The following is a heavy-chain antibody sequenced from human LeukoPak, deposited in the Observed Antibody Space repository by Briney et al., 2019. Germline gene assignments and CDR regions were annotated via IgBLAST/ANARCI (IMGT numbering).Heavy chain of an antibody. J-gene: IGHJ5*02. Sequence: GGSLRLSCAASGFTFSSYAMSWVRQAPGKGLEWVSAISGSGGSTYYADSVKGRFTISRDNSKNTLYLQMNSLRAEDTAVYYCAKGGGYCSGGSCGPWGQGTLVTASS. V-gene: IGHV3-23*01. CDR3: AKGGGYCSGGSCGP. D-gene: IGHD2-15*01. CDR2: ISGSGGST. CDR1: GFTFSSYA.